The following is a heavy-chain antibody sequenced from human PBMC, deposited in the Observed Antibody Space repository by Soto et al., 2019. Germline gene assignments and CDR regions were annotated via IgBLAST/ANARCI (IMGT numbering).Heavy chain of an antibody. CDR1: GYTLTELS. D-gene: IGHD3-9*01. J-gene: IGHJ4*02. CDR3: ATLLKTYYDILTGYWSFDY. V-gene: IGHV1-24*01. Sequence: ASVKVSCKVSGYTLTELSMHWVRQAPGKGLEWMGGFDPEDGETIYAQKFQGRVTMTEDTSTDTACMELSSLRSEDTAVYYCATLLKTYYDILTGYWSFDYWGQGTLVTVSS. CDR2: FDPEDGET.